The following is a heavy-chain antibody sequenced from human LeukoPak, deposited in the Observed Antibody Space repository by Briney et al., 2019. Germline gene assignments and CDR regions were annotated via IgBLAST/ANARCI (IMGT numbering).Heavy chain of an antibody. Sequence: GGSLRLSCAASGFTFNYHAMHWVRQAPGKGLEWVAVISYDGSNKYYADSVKGRFTISRDNAEKSLYLQMNNLGIEDTAMYYCARDMTYYYGMDVWGQGTTVTVSS. V-gene: IGHV3-30-3*01. CDR3: ARDMTYYYGMDV. CDR1: GFTFNYHA. D-gene: IGHD3-16*01. J-gene: IGHJ6*02. CDR2: ISYDGSNK.